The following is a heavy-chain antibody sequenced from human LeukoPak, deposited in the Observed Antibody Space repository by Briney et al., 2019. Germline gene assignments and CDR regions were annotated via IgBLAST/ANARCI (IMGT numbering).Heavy chain of an antibody. CDR3: ARHDHAAGGDY. Sequence: GGSLRLSCAASGFTFSSYSMNWVRQAPGKGLEWVSYISSSSSTIYYADSVKGRFTISRDNAKNSLYLQMNSLRAEDTAVYYCARHDHAAGGDYWGQGTLVTVSS. J-gene: IGHJ4*02. V-gene: IGHV3-48*01. CDR1: GFTFSSYS. D-gene: IGHD6-13*01. CDR2: ISSSSSTI.